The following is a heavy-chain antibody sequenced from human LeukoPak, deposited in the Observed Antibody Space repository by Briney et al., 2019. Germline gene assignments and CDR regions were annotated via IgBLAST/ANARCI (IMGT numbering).Heavy chain of an antibody. CDR3: ARTFDYYDSSGYYPNDAFDI. J-gene: IGHJ3*02. CDR2: IKQDGSEE. D-gene: IGHD3-22*01. CDR1: GFTFSSYW. V-gene: IGHV3-7*01. Sequence: QSGGSLRLSCAASGFTFSSYWMSWVRQAPGKGLEWVANIKQDGSEEYYVDSVKGRFTISRDNAKNSLYLQMNSLRAEDTAVYYCARTFDYYDSSGYYPNDAFDIWGQGTMVTVSS.